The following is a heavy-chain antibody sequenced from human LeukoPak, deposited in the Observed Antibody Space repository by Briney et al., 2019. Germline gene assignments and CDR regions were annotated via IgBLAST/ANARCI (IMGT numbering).Heavy chain of an antibody. CDR2: ISGSGGST. V-gene: IGHV3-23*01. CDR1: GFTFSSYA. CDR3: AKDLHGSGSYYNNYFDY. Sequence: GGSLRLSCAASGFTFSSYAMSWVRQAPGKGLEWVSAISGSGGSTYYADSVKGRFTISRDNSKNTLYLRMNSLRAEDTAVYYCAKDLHGSGSYYNNYFDYWGQGTLVTVSS. D-gene: IGHD3-10*01. J-gene: IGHJ4*02.